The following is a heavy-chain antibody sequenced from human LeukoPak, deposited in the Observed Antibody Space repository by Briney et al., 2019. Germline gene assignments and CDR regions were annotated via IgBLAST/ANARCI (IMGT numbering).Heavy chain of an antibody. CDR2: IYYSGST. J-gene: IGHJ6*02. Sequence: PSETLSLTCTVSGGSISSSSYYWGWIRQPPGKGLEWIGSIYYSGSTYYNPSLKSRVTISVDTSKNQFSLKLSSVTAADTAVYYCARGGMDYYYYYGMDVWGQGTTVTVSS. CDR3: ARGGMDYYYYYGMDV. CDR1: GGSISSSSYY. D-gene: IGHD1-14*01. V-gene: IGHV4-39*07.